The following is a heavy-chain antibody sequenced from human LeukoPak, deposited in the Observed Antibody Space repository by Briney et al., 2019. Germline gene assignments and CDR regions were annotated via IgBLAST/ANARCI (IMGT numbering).Heavy chain of an antibody. D-gene: IGHD3-10*01. Sequence: SETLSLTCTVSGGSISSYYWSWIRQPAGKGLEWIGRIYTSGSTNYNPFLKSRVTISIDTSKNQISLILSSVTAADTAVYFCARGQSGVRGANVPNLMGFDPWGQGTLVIVSS. CDR1: GGSISSYY. J-gene: IGHJ5*02. CDR2: IYTSGST. V-gene: IGHV4-4*07. CDR3: ARGQSGVRGANVPNLMGFDP.